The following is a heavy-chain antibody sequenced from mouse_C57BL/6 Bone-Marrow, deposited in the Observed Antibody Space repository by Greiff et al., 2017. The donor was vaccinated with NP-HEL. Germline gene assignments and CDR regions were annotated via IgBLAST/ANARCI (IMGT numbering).Heavy chain of an antibody. CDR3: ARGGNYWYYFDY. CDR2: FHPYNDDT. V-gene: IGHV1-47*01. CDR1: GYTFTTYP. Sequence: QVQLQQSGAELVKPGASVKMSCKASGYTFTTYPIEWVKQNHGKSLEWIGNFHPYNDDTEYNEKFKNKATLTVEKSSSTVYLEHSRLTSDDSSVYYCARGGNYWYYFDYWGQGTTLTVSS. J-gene: IGHJ2*01. D-gene: IGHD2-1*01.